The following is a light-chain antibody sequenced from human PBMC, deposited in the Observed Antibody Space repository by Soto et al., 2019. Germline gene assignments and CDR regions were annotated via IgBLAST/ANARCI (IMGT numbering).Light chain of an antibody. J-gene: IGLJ2*01. CDR1: SSDVGGYNF. V-gene: IGLV2-14*01. CDR3: TSYTNRNTLA. CDR2: EVT. Sequence: QSVLTQPASVSGSPGQSITISCTGTSSDVGGYNFVSWYQQHPGKAPKLMIYEVTNWPSGVSNRFSGSKSGNTASLTISGLQAEDEADYYCTSYTNRNTLAFGGGTKLTVL.